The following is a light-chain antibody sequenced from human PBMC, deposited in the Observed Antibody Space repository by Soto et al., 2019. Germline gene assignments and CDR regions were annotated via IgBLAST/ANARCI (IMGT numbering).Light chain of an antibody. J-gene: IGKJ5*01. CDR3: QQSYTPLSIT. V-gene: IGKV1-39*01. CDR1: ESISRH. Sequence: DIQMTQSPSSLSASVGDRVTITCRASESISRHLNWYQQKPGKAPKLLIYAASSLQNGVPSRFRGGGSGTDFTLTISNLQPEDFATYSCQQSYTPLSITSAQGTRLEIK. CDR2: AAS.